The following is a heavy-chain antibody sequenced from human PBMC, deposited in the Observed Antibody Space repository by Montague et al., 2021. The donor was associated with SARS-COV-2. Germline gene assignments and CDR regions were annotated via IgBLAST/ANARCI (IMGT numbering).Heavy chain of an antibody. V-gene: IGHV3-9*01. CDR1: RFTFDDYA. D-gene: IGHD3-22*01. Sequence: SLRLSCAASRFTFDDYAMHWVRQAPGKGLEWVSGITWNSGSIGYEDSVKGRFTISRDNAKNSLYLQMSSLRAEDTALYYCAKGVDSIGYSFAYWGQGTLVTVSS. J-gene: IGHJ4*02. CDR2: ITWNSGSI. CDR3: AKGVDSIGYSFAY.